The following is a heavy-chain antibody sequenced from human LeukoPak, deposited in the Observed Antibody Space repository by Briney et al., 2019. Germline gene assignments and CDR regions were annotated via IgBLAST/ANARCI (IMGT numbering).Heavy chain of an antibody. CDR3: ASGGLVSRYLDH. J-gene: IGHJ4*02. D-gene: IGHD3-9*01. V-gene: IGHV4-4*02. CDR2: IFHSGST. Sequence: PAGTLCLTCAVSGGSISSSTWWSWVRLPPGKGLEWIGEIFHSGSTNFNPSLKSRLTMSVDESKHEFSLKLTSVTAADTAVYYCASGGLVSRYLDHWGQGNLVTLSS. CDR1: GGSISSSTW.